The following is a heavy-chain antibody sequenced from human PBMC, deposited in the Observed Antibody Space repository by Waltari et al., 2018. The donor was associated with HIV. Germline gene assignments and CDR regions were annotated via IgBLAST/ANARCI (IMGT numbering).Heavy chain of an antibody. D-gene: IGHD2-15*01. CDR2: IYYSGST. Sequence: QLQLQESGPGLVKPSETLSLTCTVSGGSISSSSYYWGWIRQPPGKGLEWIGSIYYSGSTYYNPSLKSRVTISVDTSKNQFSLKLSSVTAADTAVYYCASLGYCSGGSCYGWFDPWGQGTLVTVSS. V-gene: IGHV4-39*07. CDR3: ASLGYCSGGSCYGWFDP. CDR1: GGSISSSSYY. J-gene: IGHJ5*02.